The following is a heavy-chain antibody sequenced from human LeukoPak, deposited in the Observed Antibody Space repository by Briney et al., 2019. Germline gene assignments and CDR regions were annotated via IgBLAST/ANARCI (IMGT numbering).Heavy chain of an antibody. CDR1: GFTFSSYG. CDR3: ARDNKQWLDY. CDR2: IWYDGSNK. D-gene: IGHD6-19*01. J-gene: IGHJ4*02. V-gene: IGHV3-33*01. Sequence: PGRSLRLSCAASGFTFSSYGMHWVRLAPGKGLEWVAVIWYDGSNKYYADSVKGRFTISRDNSKNTLYLQMNSLRAEDTAVYYCARDNKQWLDYWGQGTLVTVSS.